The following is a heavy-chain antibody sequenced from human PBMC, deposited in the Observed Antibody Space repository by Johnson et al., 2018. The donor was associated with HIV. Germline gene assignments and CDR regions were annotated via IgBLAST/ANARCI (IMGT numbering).Heavy chain of an antibody. CDR3: AKVFKVRVAGAFDI. CDR2: LSWNSGSI. Sequence: EVQLVESGGGLVKPGGSLRLSCAASGFTFDDYAMHWVRQAPGKGLEWVSGLSWNSGSIGYADSVRGRFTISRDNAKNSLYLQVNSLRADDTALYYCAKVFKVRVAGAFDIWGQGTMVTVSS. J-gene: IGHJ3*02. V-gene: IGHV3-9*01. CDR1: GFTFDDYA. D-gene: IGHD6-19*01.